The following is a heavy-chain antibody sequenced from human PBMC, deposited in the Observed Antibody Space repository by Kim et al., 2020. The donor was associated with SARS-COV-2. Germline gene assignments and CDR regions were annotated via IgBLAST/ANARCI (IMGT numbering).Heavy chain of an antibody. CDR2: INPSGGST. CDR3: ARERGFELTIFGVVMVYYGMDV. Sequence: ASVKVCCKASGYTFTSYYMHWVRQAPGQGLEWMGIINPSGGSTSYAQKLQGRVTMTRDTSTSTVYMELSSLRSEDTAVYYCARERGFELTIFGVVMVYYGMDVWGQGTTVTVSS. V-gene: IGHV1-46*01. D-gene: IGHD3-3*01. CDR1: GYTFTSYY. J-gene: IGHJ6*02.